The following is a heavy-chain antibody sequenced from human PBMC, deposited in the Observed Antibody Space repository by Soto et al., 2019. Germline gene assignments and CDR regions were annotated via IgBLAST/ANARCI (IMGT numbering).Heavy chain of an antibody. J-gene: IGHJ6*02. CDR2: IYYSGST. V-gene: IGHV4-31*03. CDR3: ARDAPPGEDYGMDV. D-gene: IGHD3-16*01. CDR1: GGSISSGGYY. Sequence: PSETLSLTCTVSGGSISSGGYYWSWIRQHPGKGLEWIGYIYYSGSTYYNPSLKSRVTISVDTSKNQFSLKLSSVTAADTAVYYCARDAPPGEDYGMDVWGQGTTVTVSS.